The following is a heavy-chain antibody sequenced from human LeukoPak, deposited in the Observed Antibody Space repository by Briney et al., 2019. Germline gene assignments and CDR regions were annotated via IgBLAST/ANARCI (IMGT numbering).Heavy chain of an antibody. D-gene: IGHD3-22*01. CDR2: ISSSGRTM. CDR1: GFIFSSYE. CDR3: ARGGDSSGYYWISGSDY. Sequence: PGGSLRLSCAASGFIFSSYEMSWVRQAPGKGLEWVSYISSSGRTMYYADSVKGRFTISRDNSKNTLYLQMNSLRAEDTAVYYCARGGDSSGYYWISGSDYWGQGTLVTVSS. V-gene: IGHV3-48*03. J-gene: IGHJ4*02.